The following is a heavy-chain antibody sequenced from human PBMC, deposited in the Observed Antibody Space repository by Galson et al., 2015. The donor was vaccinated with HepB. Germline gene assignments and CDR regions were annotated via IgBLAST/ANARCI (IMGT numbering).Heavy chain of an antibody. CDR2: INIGNDDT. Sequence: SVKVSCKASGYTFIHYAIHWVRQAPGQRLEWMGWINIGNDDTKYSQTFQGRVTFTRDTSAGTAYMELNSLRSEDTTVYYCARSTTVGTPPDVWGQGTTVIVSS. CDR1: GYTFIHYA. D-gene: IGHD4-23*01. CDR3: ARSTTVGTPPDV. J-gene: IGHJ6*02. V-gene: IGHV1-3*04.